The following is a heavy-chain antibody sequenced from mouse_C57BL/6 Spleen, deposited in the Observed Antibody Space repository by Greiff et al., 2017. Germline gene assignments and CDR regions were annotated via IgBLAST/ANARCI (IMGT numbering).Heavy chain of an antibody. Sequence: QVQLKQSGPELVKPGASVKISCKASGYAFSSSWMNWVKQRPGKGLEWIGRIYPGDGDTNYNGKFKGKATLTADKSSSTAYMQLSSLTSEDSAVYFCARDYYSNPHAMDYWGQGTSVTVSS. CDR3: ARDYYSNPHAMDY. J-gene: IGHJ4*01. CDR2: IYPGDGDT. D-gene: IGHD2-5*01. V-gene: IGHV1-82*01. CDR1: GYAFSSSW.